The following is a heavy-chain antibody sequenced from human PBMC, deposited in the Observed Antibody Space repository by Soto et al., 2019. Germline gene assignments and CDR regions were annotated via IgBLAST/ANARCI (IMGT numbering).Heavy chain of an antibody. J-gene: IGHJ4*02. Sequence: GGSLRLSCAASGFPFSNYWMSWVRQAPGKGLEWVANIKQDGSDKYFVDSVKGRFTISRDNAQNSLYLQMNSLRAEDTAIYFCARARYCTTTSCHQVDSSPGPRYYFDYWGQGTLVTVSS. CDR1: GFPFSNYW. CDR3: ARARYCTTTSCHQVDSSPGPRYYFDY. V-gene: IGHV3-7*01. CDR2: IKQDGSDK. D-gene: IGHD2-2*01.